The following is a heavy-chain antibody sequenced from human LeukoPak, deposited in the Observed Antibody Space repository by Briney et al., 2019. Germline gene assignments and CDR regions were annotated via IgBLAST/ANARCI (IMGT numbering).Heavy chain of an antibody. J-gene: IGHJ6*04. Sequence: PSVTLSLTGAVYGGSFSGYYWSWIRQLPGNGLEWIGELNHSGSTNYNPSLKSRVTTTVETTKNPFSLKRSLVTAADTAVYYCARFEAVAATPKRWSMDGWGKGTTVTVS. CDR3: ARFEAVAATPKRWSMDG. CDR1: GGSFSGYY. D-gene: IGHD6-19*01. V-gene: IGHV4-34*01. CDR2: LNHSGST.